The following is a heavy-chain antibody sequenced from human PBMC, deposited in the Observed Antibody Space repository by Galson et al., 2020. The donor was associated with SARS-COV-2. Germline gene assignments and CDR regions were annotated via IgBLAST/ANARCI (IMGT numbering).Heavy chain of an antibody. D-gene: IGHD2-2*01. J-gene: IGHJ4*02. CDR1: GFTFSINA. CDR2: MSGGGSAR. CDR3: AKCVGIRDQPNQERSFDS. Sequence: GESLKISCAASGFTFSINAMSWVRQAPGKGLEWVSAMSGGGSARYYADSVKGRFTISRDTSKNTLYLDMNSLRVDDTAVYYCAKCVGIRDQPNQERSFDSWGQGTLVSVSS. V-gene: IGHV3-23*01.